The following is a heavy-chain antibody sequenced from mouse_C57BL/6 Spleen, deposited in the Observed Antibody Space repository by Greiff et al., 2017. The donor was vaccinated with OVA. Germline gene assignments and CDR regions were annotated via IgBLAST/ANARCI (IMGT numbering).Heavy chain of an antibody. CDR3: ARGKTGPYAMDY. CDR1: GFNITDYY. CDR2: IDPEDGET. J-gene: IGHJ4*01. V-gene: IGHV14-2*01. Sequence: EVKLQESGAELVKPGASVKLSCTASGFNITDYYMHWVKQRPEQGLEWIGRIDPEDGETKYAPKFQGKATITADTSSNTAYLQLSSLTSEDTAVYYCARGKTGPYAMDYWGQGTSVTVSS. D-gene: IGHD4-1*01.